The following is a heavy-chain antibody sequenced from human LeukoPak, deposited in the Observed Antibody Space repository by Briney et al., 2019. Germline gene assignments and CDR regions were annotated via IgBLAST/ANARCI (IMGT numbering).Heavy chain of an antibody. Sequence: GGSLRLSCAASGFTFSSYWMHWVRQAPGKGLVWVSRINSDGITTSYADSVKGRFTISRDNTKNTLYLQMNSLRAEDTAVYYCARIGASVGAIDYWGPGSLVTVSS. V-gene: IGHV3-74*01. CDR3: ARIGASVGAIDY. CDR1: GFTFSSYW. CDR2: INSDGITT. J-gene: IGHJ4*02. D-gene: IGHD1-26*01.